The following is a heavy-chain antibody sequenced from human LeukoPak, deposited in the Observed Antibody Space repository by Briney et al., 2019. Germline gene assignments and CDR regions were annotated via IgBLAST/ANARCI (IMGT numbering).Heavy chain of an antibody. Sequence: SETLSLTCTVSGGSISSSSYYWGWIRQPPGEGLEWVGSIYYSGSTYYNPSLKSRVTISVDTSKNQFSLKLSSVTAADTAVYYCARHGGVYSSGWYDAFDIWGQGTMVTVSS. CDR2: IYYSGST. CDR3: ARHGGVYSSGWYDAFDI. D-gene: IGHD6-19*01. CDR1: GGSISSSSYY. V-gene: IGHV4-39*01. J-gene: IGHJ3*02.